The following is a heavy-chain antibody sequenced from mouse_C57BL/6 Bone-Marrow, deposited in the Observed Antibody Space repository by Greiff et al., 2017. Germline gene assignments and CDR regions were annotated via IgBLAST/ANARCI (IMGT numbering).Heavy chain of an antibody. J-gene: IGHJ2*01. CDR2: IRLKSDNYAT. V-gene: IGHV6-3*01. CDR1: GFTFSNYW. CDR3: TGTTAFDY. Sequence: EVKLVESGGGLVQPGGSIKLSCVASGFTFSNYWMNWVRQSPEKGLEWVAQIRLKSDNYATHYAESVKGRFTISRDDSKSSVYLQMNNLRAEDTGIYYCTGTTAFDYWGQGTTLTVSS. D-gene: IGHD1-2*01.